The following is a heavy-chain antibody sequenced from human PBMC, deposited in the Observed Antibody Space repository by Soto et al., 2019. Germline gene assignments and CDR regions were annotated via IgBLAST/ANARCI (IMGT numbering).Heavy chain of an antibody. CDR3: ARAVAVPADFDY. D-gene: IGHD6-19*01. CDR1: GYSFTNYA. Sequence: SVKVSCKASGYSFTNYAMHWVRQAPGQGLEWMGWINAGNGNTKYSQKFQGRVTITRDTSASTAYMELSSLRSEDTAVYYCARAVAVPADFDYWGQGTLVTVSS. CDR2: INAGNGNT. J-gene: IGHJ4*02. V-gene: IGHV1-3*01.